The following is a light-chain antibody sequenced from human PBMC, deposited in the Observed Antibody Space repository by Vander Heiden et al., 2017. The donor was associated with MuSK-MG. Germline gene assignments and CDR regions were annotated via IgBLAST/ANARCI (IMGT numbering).Light chain of an antibody. CDR3: QKYYSTPFT. V-gene: IGKV4-1*01. Sequence: DIVMTQSPDSLAVSLRERAPIPCKSSQSGLYSSNNKNYLAWYQQKPGQPPKLLIYWASTRESGVPDRFSGSGSGTDFTLTISSLQAEDVAVYYCQKYYSTPFTFGPGTKVDIK. CDR1: QSGLYSSNNKNY. J-gene: IGKJ3*01. CDR2: WAS.